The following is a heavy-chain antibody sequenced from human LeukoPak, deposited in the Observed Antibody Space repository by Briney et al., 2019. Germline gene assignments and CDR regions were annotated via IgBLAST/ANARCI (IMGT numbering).Heavy chain of an antibody. CDR2: MNPNSGNT. Sequence: ASVKVSCKASGYTFTSYDINWVRQATGQGLEWMGWMNPNSGNTGSAQKFQGRVTITRNTSISTAYMELSSLRSEDTAVYYCARVVVPPDYYYYYMDVWGKGTTVTVSS. CDR3: ARVVVPPDYYYYYMDV. CDR1: GYTFTSYD. V-gene: IGHV1-8*03. D-gene: IGHD3-22*01. J-gene: IGHJ6*03.